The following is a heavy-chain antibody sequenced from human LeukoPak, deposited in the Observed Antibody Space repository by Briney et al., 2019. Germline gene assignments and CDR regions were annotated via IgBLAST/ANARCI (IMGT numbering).Heavy chain of an antibody. V-gene: IGHV1-8*01. J-gene: IGHJ3*02. D-gene: IGHD6-19*01. CDR3: ARPQTRVYSSGWYGAFDI. CDR2: MNPNSGNT. Sequence: ASVKVSCKASGYTFTSYDINWVRQATGQGLEWMGWMNPNSGNTGYAQKFQGRVTMTRNTSISTAYMKLSSLRSEDTAVYYCARPQTRVYSSGWYGAFDIWGQGTMVTVSS. CDR1: GYTFTSYD.